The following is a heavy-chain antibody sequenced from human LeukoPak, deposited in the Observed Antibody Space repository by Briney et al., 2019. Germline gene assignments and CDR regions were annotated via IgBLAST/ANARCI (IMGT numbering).Heavy chain of an antibody. Sequence: GASVKVSCKASGYTFTSYGISWVRQAPGQGLEWMGWISAYNGNTNYAQKLQGRVTMTTDTSTSTAYMELRGLRSDDTAVYYCARVTPPLDGGKGGDDFDYWGQGTLVTVSS. CDR3: ARVTPPLDGGKGGDDFDY. J-gene: IGHJ4*02. CDR1: GYTFTSYG. V-gene: IGHV1-18*01. CDR2: ISAYNGNT. D-gene: IGHD4-23*01.